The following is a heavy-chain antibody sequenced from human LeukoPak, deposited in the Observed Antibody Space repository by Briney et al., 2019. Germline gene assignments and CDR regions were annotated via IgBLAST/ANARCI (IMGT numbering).Heavy chain of an antibody. CDR1: GYTFTSYG. V-gene: IGHV3-23*01. CDR3: AKGISIYSYFDN. D-gene: IGHD3-16*02. J-gene: IGHJ4*02. Sequence: GASVKVSCKASGYTFTSYGISWVRQAPGKGLEWISVISASGGSTYYADSVKGRFTISRDNSRNMLHLQMNSLRAEDTAVYYCAKGISIYSYFDNWGQGTLVTVSS. CDR2: ISASGGST.